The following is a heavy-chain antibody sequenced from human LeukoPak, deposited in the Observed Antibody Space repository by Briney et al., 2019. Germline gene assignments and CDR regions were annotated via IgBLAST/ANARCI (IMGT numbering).Heavy chain of an antibody. J-gene: IGHJ6*03. Sequence: GGSLRLSCAASGFTFSNYAMSWVRQAPGKGLEWISAITGSGGSTNYADSVKDRSTISRDNSKNTLFLQMNSLRAEDTAVYYCAKVKGESNYIYYYMDVWGKGTTVTVSS. V-gene: IGHV3-23*01. CDR3: AKVKGESNYIYYYMDV. D-gene: IGHD4-11*01. CDR2: ITGSGGST. CDR1: GFTFSNYA.